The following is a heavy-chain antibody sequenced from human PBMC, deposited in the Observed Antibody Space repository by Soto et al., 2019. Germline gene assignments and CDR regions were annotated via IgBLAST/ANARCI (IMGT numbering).Heavy chain of an antibody. D-gene: IGHD5-12*01. J-gene: IGHJ4*02. V-gene: IGHV4-31*03. CDR2: IFNSGSA. CDR1: GVVTVSGSYY. Sequence: TLSLTFSVSGVVTVSGSYYWSWIRQRPGKGLECLGYIFNSGSAYYNPSLRSRVTISIDTSKDEFSLTLSSVTAADTAVYFCARGYSGYDYNFDYWGQGISVTVSS. CDR3: ARGYSGYDYNFDY.